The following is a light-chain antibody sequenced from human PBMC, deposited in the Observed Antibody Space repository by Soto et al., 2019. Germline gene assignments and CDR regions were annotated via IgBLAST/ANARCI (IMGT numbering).Light chain of an antibody. J-gene: IGKJ5*01. CDR2: DVS. CDR3: QQYNNWPFS. CDR1: QGVTTN. Sequence: DIVMTQSPSTLSVSPVERSTLSFMAGQGVTTNFAWYQQKSGQSPRLLIYDVSTRATGVPARFSGTGSETDFTLTISGLQSDDSAVYFCQQYNNWPFSFGQGTRLEIK. V-gene: IGKV3-15*01.